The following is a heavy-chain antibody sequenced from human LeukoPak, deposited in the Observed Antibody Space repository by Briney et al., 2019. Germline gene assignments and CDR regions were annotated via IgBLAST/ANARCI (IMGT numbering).Heavy chain of an antibody. CDR1: GGTFSSYD. Sequence: SVKVSCKASGGTFSSYDISWVRQAPGQGLEWMGRIIPIFGTANYAQKFQGRVTITKDESTSTAYMELSSLRSEDTAVYYCARVSYYCGSEAPYYFDYWGQGTLVTVSS. J-gene: IGHJ4*02. CDR2: IIPIFGTA. D-gene: IGHD3-10*01. CDR3: ARVSYYCGSEAPYYFDY. V-gene: IGHV1-69*05.